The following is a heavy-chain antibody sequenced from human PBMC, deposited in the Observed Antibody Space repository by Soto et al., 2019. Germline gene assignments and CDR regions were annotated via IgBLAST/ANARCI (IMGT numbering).Heavy chain of an antibody. V-gene: IGHV4-59*11. CDR3: ARGAMRLYRTPLDS. CDR2: IDYTGSA. J-gene: IGHJ4*02. CDR1: GGYISSHC. D-gene: IGHD2-2*02. Sequence: SQTLSLTWTVAGGYISSHCWFWLRQTPGKGLDWVGYIDYTGSANYNPSLLSRVRMSVDPSKNQFSLRVTSVTAADTAVYYSARGAMRLYRTPLDSWGQGALVNVSS.